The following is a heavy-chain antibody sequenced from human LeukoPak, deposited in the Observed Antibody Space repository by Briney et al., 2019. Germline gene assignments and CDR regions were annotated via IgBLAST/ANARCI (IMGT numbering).Heavy chain of an antibody. V-gene: IGHV1-3*01. Sequence: GASVKVSCKASGYTFTSYAMHWVRQAPGQRLEWMGWINAGNGNTKYSQKFQGRVTITRDTSASTAYMELSSLRSEDTAVYYCARDRDYYGSGDYWGQGTLVTVSS. D-gene: IGHD3-10*01. CDR1: GYTFTSYA. J-gene: IGHJ4*02. CDR2: INAGNGNT. CDR3: ARDRDYYGSGDY.